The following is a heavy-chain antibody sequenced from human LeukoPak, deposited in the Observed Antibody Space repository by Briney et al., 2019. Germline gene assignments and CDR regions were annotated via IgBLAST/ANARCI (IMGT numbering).Heavy chain of an antibody. V-gene: IGHV3-11*03. Sequence: PGWSLRLSCAASGFTFSDYYMSWIRQAPGKGLEWVSHISGSSTYTKYADSVRGRFTISRDNAKNSLYLQMNSLRAEDTAVYYCARGRYSTGSQYYFDYWGQGILVTVSS. CDR2: ISGSSTYT. CDR3: ARGRYSTGSQYYFDY. J-gene: IGHJ4*02. CDR1: GFTFSDYY. D-gene: IGHD2-8*02.